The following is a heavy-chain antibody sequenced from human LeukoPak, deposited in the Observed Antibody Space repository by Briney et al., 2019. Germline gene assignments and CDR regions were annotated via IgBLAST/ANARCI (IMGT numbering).Heavy chain of an antibody. CDR1: GFTFSSHW. CDR2: ISSSSSTI. Sequence: PGGSLRLSCAASGFTFSSHWMHWVRQAPGKGLEWVSYISSSSSTIYYADSVKGRFTISRDNAKNSLYLQMNSLRAEDTAVYYCARGAYYYEDWGQGTLVTVSS. CDR3: ARGAYYYED. J-gene: IGHJ4*02. D-gene: IGHD3-22*01. V-gene: IGHV3-48*01.